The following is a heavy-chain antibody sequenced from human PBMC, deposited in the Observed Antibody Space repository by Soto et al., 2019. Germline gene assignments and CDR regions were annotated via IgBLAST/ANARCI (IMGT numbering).Heavy chain of an antibody. CDR3: AAGAYYSVSSGYGY. V-gene: IGHV1-58*01. CDR1: GFTFTSSA. J-gene: IGHJ4*02. D-gene: IGHD3-22*01. CDR2: IVVGSGNT. Sequence: ASVKVSCKASGFTFTSSAVQWVRQARGQRLEWIGWIVVGSGNTNYAQKFQERVTITRDMSTSTAYMELSSLRSEDTAVYYCAAGAYYSVSSGYGYWGQRPLFTACS.